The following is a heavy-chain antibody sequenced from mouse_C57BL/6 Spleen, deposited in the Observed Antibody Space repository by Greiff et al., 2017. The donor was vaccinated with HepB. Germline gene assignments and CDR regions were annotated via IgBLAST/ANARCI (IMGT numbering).Heavy chain of an antibody. CDR2: ISSGGDYI. CDR1: GFTFSSYA. Sequence: EVMLVESGEGLVKPGGSLKLSCAASGFTFSSYAMSWVRQTPEKRLEWVAYISSGGDYIYYADTVKGRFTISRDNARNTLYLQMSSLKSEDTAMYYCTRVDFLGAMDYWGQGTSVTVSS. V-gene: IGHV5-9-1*02. CDR3: TRVDFLGAMDY. J-gene: IGHJ4*01. D-gene: IGHD2-4*01.